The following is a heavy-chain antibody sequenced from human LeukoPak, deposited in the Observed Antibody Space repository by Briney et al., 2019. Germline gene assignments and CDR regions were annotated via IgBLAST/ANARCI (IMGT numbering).Heavy chain of an antibody. CDR3: ARGLPGYSGGDDAFDI. CDR2: ISYDGKT. J-gene: IGHJ3*02. V-gene: IGHV4-59*01. Sequence: SETLSLTCNVSGASINSYRWNWIRQPPGKGLEWIGYISYDGKTNYNPSLKSRLTLSVDTSKNQFSLNLNSVTAADTAVYYCARGLPGYSGGDDAFDIWGQGTVVIVS. CDR1: GASINSYR. D-gene: IGHD6-19*01.